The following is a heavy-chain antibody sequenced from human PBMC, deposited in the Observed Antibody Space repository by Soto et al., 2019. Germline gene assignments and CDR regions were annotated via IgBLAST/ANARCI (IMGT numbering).Heavy chain of an antibody. V-gene: IGHV4-30-4*01. CDR1: GGSISIGDYY. CDR3: ATSQEATTVVTRDYYYYGMDV. J-gene: IGHJ6*02. D-gene: IGHD4-17*01. Sequence: PSETLSLTCTVSGGSISIGDYYWSCIRQPPGKGLEWIGYIYYSGSTYYNPSLKSRVTISVDTSKNQFSLKLSSVTAADTAVYYCATSQEATTVVTRDYYYYGMDVWGQGTTVTVSS. CDR2: IYYSGST.